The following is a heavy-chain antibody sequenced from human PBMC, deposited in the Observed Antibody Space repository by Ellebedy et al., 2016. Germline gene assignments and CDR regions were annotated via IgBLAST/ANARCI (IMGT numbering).Heavy chain of an antibody. Sequence: SETLSLTCAVYGGSFSGYYWSWIRQPPGKGLEWIGEINHSGSTNYNPSLKSRVTISVDKSKNQFSLKLSSVTAADTAVYYCQARGYSGEDSNPVDYWGQGTLVTVSS. CDR1: GGSFSGYY. V-gene: IGHV4-34*03. D-gene: IGHD5-12*01. CDR2: INHSGST. CDR3: QARGYSGEDSNPVDY. J-gene: IGHJ4*02.